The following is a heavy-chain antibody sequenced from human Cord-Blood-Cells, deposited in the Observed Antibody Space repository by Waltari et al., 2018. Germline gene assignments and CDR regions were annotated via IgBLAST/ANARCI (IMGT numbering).Heavy chain of an antibody. CDR2: IKSKTDGGTT. D-gene: IGHD1-7*01. J-gene: IGHJ4*02. CDR3: TTLQELPDY. Sequence: EVQLVESGGGLVKPGGSLRLYCAAYGFTFRNDWLRWVRQGPGKGLEWVGRIKSKTDGGTTDYAAPVKGRFTISRDDSKNTLYLQMNSLKTEDTAVYYCTTLQELPDYWGQGTLVTVSS. V-gene: IGHV3-15*01. CDR1: GFTFRNDW.